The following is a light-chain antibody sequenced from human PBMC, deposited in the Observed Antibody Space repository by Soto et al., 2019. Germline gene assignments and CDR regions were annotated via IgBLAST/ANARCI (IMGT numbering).Light chain of an antibody. CDR1: QSVSSRY. Sequence: EIVLTQSPGTLSLSPGERATLSCRASQSVSSRYLAWYQQKPGQGPRLLISGASTRATGIPDRFSGSGSATDFTLTIXRXXXXXXXXXYXQQYGNSRWTFGQGTKVEIK. J-gene: IGKJ1*01. V-gene: IGKV3-20*01. CDR2: GAS. CDR3: QQYGNSRWT.